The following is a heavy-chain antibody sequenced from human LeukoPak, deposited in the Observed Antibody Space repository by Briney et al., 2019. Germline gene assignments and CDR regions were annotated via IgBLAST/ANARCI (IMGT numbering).Heavy chain of an antibody. V-gene: IGHV3-9*01. CDR2: ISWNRCSI. CDR1: GFPFGDLG. CDR3: AKLVDYCEGRTCFTTYYYTDI. Sequence: FLGPFFSASGFPFGDLGIDWGPQAPGEGLGGVSGISWNRCSIGYADSVKGRFAISRDNAKNSLYLQMNSLRAEDRAVYYCAKLVDYCEGRTCFTTYYYTDIWGKGTTVTVSS. J-gene: IGHJ6*03. D-gene: IGHD4-17*01.